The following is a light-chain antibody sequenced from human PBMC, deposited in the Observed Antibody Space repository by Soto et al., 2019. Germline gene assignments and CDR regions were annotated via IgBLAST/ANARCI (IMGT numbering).Light chain of an antibody. CDR1: QSISAW. J-gene: IGKJ2*01. CDR3: QENSRTPRT. CDR2: AAT. V-gene: IGKV1-5*01. Sequence: DVQIDQCPSRLPEPEEKRVTITCRASQSISAWLAWYQQKPGKAPKLLIYAATSLQSGVPSRFSGSGSGTEFTLTINSLQPEDFATYHCQENSRTPRTFGQG.